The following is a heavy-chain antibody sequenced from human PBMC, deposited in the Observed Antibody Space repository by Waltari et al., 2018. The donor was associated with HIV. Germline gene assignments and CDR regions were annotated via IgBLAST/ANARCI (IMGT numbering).Heavy chain of an antibody. V-gene: IGHV3-48*03. Sequence: EVQLVESGGVLVQHGGSLSLSCVGSGFTSSIYAMSWVRQAPGKGLEWISYISAGGTKYYADSVKGRFSISRDNAKNSLYLQMNSLRAEDTAVYYCAKAVGDTSGRYWGGDVWGQGTTVTVSS. CDR1: GFTSSIYA. CDR2: ISAGGTK. D-gene: IGHD6-19*01. CDR3: AKAVGDTSGRYWGGDV. J-gene: IGHJ6*02.